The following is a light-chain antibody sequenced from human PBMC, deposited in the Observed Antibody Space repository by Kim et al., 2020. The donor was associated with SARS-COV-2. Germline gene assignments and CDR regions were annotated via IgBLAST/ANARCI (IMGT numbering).Light chain of an antibody. V-gene: IGKV3-11*01. Sequence: EIVLTQSPATLSLSPGERATLSCRASQSVSSYLAWYQQKHGQAPRLLIYDASNRATGIPARFSGSGSGTDFTLTISSLEPEDFAVYYCQQRSNWPQWTFGQGTKVDIK. CDR2: DAS. CDR3: QQRSNWPQWT. CDR1: QSVSSY. J-gene: IGKJ1*01.